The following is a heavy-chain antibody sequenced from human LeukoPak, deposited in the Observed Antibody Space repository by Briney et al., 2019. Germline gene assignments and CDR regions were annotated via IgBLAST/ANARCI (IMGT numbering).Heavy chain of an antibody. CDR1: GFTFSSYS. CDR2: IISSSSYI. J-gene: IGHJ3*02. CDR3: ARDWYYYDSSGDAFDI. Sequence: GGSLRLSCAASGFTFSSYSMTWVRQAPGKGLEWVSSIISSSSYIYYADSVKGRFTISRDNAKNSLYLQMNSLRAEDTAVYYCARDWYYYDSSGDAFDIWGQGTMVTVSS. D-gene: IGHD3-22*01. V-gene: IGHV3-21*01.